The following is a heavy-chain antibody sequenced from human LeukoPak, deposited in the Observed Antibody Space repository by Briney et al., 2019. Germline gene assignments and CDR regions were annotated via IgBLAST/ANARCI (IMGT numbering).Heavy chain of an antibody. Sequence: ASVKVSCKASGYTFTGYYMHWVRQAPGQGLEWMGWINPNSGGTNYAQKFQGRVTMTRDTSISTAYMELSSLRSEDTAVYYCAREESGSYYGNFPHYFDYWGQGTLVTVSS. V-gene: IGHV1-2*02. CDR3: AREESGSYYGNFPHYFDY. D-gene: IGHD1-26*01. J-gene: IGHJ4*02. CDR1: GYTFTGYY. CDR2: INPNSGGT.